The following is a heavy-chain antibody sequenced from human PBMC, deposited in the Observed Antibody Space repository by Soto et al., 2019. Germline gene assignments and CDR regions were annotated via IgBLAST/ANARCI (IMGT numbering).Heavy chain of an antibody. V-gene: IGHV3-11*05. Sequence: GGSLRLSCAASGFTFSDYYIHWIRRAPGKGLEWISYISSSSSYTNYADSVKGRFTISRDNAKNSLYLQMNSLRAEDTAVYYCARDHHRYSGYDYVDYWGQGTLVTVSS. J-gene: IGHJ4*02. CDR1: GFTFSDYY. CDR3: ARDHHRYSGYDYVDY. CDR2: ISSSSSYT. D-gene: IGHD5-12*01.